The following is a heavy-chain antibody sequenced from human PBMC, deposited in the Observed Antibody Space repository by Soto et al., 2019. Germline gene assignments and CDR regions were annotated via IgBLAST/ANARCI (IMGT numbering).Heavy chain of an antibody. CDR2: IDPSDSYV. J-gene: IGHJ4*02. CDR1: GYSFTAYW. Sequence: GESLKISCQASGYSFTAYWITWVRQMPGKGLEWMATIDPSDSYVDYSPSFRGHVTFSVDRSITTVYLQWNSLKASDSAMYFCTRRASSSFYHFDFWGQGALVPVSS. CDR3: TRRASSSFYHFDF. V-gene: IGHV5-10-1*01. D-gene: IGHD2-2*01.